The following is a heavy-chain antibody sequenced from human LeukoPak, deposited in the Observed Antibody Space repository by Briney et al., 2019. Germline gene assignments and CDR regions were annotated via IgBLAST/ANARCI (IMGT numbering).Heavy chain of an antibody. CDR3: VKGGQQQLVRAWFDP. D-gene: IGHD6-13*01. CDR2: ISSNGGST. J-gene: IGHJ5*02. V-gene: IGHV3-64D*09. Sequence: QPGGSLRLSCAASGFTFSSYSMNWVRQAPGKGLEYVSAISSNGGSTYYADSVKGRFTISRDNSKNTLYLQMSSLRAEDTAVYYCVKGGQQQLVRAWFDPWGQGTLVTVSS. CDR1: GFTFSSYS.